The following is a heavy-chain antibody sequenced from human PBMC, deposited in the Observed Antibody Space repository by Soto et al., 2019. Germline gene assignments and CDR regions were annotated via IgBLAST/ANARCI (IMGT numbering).Heavy chain of an antibody. V-gene: IGHV4-31*03. Sequence: SLSLTCTVSGGCVSSGWFYWSWIRQHPGKGLEWIGYIYYSGSTYYNPSLKSRVTISVDTSKNQFSLKLSSVTAADTAVYYCQRGSAYNWNYLDYWGQGTLVTVSS. CDR3: QRGSAYNWNYLDY. CDR1: GGCVSSGWFY. D-gene: IGHD1-20*01. CDR2: IYYSGST. J-gene: IGHJ4*02.